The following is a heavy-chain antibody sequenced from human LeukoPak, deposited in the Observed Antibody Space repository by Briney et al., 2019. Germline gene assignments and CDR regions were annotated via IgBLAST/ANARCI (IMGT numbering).Heavy chain of an antibody. CDR3: ARGGRSLRFLEWFDY. D-gene: IGHD3-3*01. CDR2: INHSGST. Sequence: SETLSLTCAVYGGSFSGYYWSWIRQPPGKGLEWIGEINHSGSTNYNPSLKSRVTISVDTSKNQFSLKLSSVTAADTAVYYCARGGRSLRFLEWFDYWGQGTLVTVSS. CDR1: GGSFSGYY. V-gene: IGHV4-34*01. J-gene: IGHJ4*02.